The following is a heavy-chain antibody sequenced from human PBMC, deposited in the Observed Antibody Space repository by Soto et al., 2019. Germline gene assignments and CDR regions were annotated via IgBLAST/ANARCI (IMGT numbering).Heavy chain of an antibody. Sequence: QVQLVESGGGVVQPGRSLRLSCAASGFTFSSYAMHWVRQAPGKGLEWVAVISYDGSNKYYADSVKGRFTISRDNSKNTLYLQMNSLRAEDTAVYYCARDAVNEQPPFDYWGQGTLVTVSS. CDR3: ARDAVNEQPPFDY. CDR2: ISYDGSNK. D-gene: IGHD6-13*01. J-gene: IGHJ4*02. CDR1: GFTFSSYA. V-gene: IGHV3-30-3*01.